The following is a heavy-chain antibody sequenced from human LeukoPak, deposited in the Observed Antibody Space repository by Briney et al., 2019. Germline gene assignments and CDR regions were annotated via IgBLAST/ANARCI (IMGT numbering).Heavy chain of an antibody. CDR2: ISSSGSTI. Sequence: GGSLRLSCAASGFTFSDYYMSWIRQAPGKGLEWVSYISSSGSTIYYADSVKGRFTISRDNAKNSLYLQMTSLRAEDTAVYYCASTSLYPYYYYYYMDVWGKGTTVTVSS. CDR1: GFTFSDYY. D-gene: IGHD2-2*01. V-gene: IGHV3-11*01. CDR3: ASTSLYPYYYYYYMDV. J-gene: IGHJ6*03.